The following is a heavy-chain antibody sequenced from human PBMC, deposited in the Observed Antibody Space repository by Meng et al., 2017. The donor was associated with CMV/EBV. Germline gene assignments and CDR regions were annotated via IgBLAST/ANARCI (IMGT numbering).Heavy chain of an antibody. Sequence: GESLKISCAASGFTFSSYAMSWVRQAPGKGLEWVSAISGSGGRTYYADSVKGRFTISRDNSKNTLYLQMNSLRAEDTAVYYCAKDIVVGPAALDYWGQGTLVTVSS. CDR1: GFTFSSYA. V-gene: IGHV3-23*01. D-gene: IGHD2-2*01. CDR3: AKDIVVGPAALDY. J-gene: IGHJ4*02. CDR2: ISGSGGRT.